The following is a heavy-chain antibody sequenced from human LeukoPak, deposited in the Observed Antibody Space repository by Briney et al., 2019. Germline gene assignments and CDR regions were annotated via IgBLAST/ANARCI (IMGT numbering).Heavy chain of an antibody. CDR2: ISSSGTTM. V-gene: IGHV3-48*03. Sequence: GGSLRLSCAASGFTFSSYEMNWVRQAPGKGLEWVSYISSSGTTMYYADSVKGRFTISRDNAGNSLYLQMNSLRAEDTAVYYCARDLSNKILTTYYDVFDVWGQGSMVTVSS. D-gene: IGHD3-9*01. CDR1: GFTFSSYE. CDR3: ARDLSNKILTTYYDVFDV. J-gene: IGHJ3*01.